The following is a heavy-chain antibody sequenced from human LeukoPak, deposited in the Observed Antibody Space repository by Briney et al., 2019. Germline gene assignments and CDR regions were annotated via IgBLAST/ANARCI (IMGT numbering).Heavy chain of an antibody. CDR1: VFTFSTYA. V-gene: IGHV3-23*01. CDR3: ARSHMTRYPLQSYFDV. J-gene: IGHJ4*02. CDR2: ISVTGDMT. D-gene: IGHD4-11*01. Sequence: GGSLRHSCAASVFTFSTYAMSWLRQTPQKGLEWVSGISVTGDMTYYADSVKGRFTIARDNSRTTFYLQLNSLRADDTAVYYCARSHMTRYPLQSYFDVWGQGGQVIVSS.